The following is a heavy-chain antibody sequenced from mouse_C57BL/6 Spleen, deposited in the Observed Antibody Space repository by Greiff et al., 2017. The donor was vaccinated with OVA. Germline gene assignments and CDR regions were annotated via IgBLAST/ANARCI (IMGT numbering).Heavy chain of an antibody. J-gene: IGHJ3*01. CDR1: GYTFTSYW. V-gene: IGHV1-64*01. D-gene: IGHD1-1*01. Sequence: QVQLQQPGAELVKPGASVKLSCKASGYTFTSYWMHWVKQRPGQGLEWIGMIHPNSGSTNYNEKFKSKATLTVDKSSSTAYMQLSSLTSEDSAVYYCARVPTGSSGGFAYWGQGTLVTVSA. CDR3: ARVPTGSSGGFAY. CDR2: IHPNSGST.